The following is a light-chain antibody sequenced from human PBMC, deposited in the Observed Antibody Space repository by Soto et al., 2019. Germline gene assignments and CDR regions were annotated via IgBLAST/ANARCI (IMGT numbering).Light chain of an antibody. V-gene: IGKV1-5*01. CDR2: DAS. CDR1: QSVGTW. Sequence: DIQMTQSPSTLSASVGDRVTITCRASQSVGTWLAWYRQKPGKPPTLLIYDASNLESGVPSRFSGSGSGAEFTLTISSLQPEDFATYVCQQYNGYWTFGQGTKVEIK. CDR3: QQYNGYWT. J-gene: IGKJ1*01.